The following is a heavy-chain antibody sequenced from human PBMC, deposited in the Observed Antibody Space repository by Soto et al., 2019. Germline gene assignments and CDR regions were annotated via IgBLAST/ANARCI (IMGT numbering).Heavy chain of an antibody. Sequence: SETRSLARPVAGGLDSSDHRILNRQPPGKGLEWIGYIYHSGSTYYNPSLKSRVTISVDRSKNQFSLKLSSVTAADTAVYYCARVPGPWGQGTLVTVSS. CDR1: GGLDSSDH. V-gene: IGHV4-30-2*01. CDR3: ARVPGP. CDR2: IYHSGST. D-gene: IGHD7-27*01. J-gene: IGHJ5*02.